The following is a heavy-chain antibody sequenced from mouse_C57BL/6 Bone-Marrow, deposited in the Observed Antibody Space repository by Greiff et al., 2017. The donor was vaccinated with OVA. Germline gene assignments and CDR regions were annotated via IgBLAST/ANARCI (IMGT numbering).Heavy chain of an antibody. V-gene: IGHV1-81*01. J-gene: IGHJ1*03. Sequence: QVQLQQSGAELARPGASVKLSCKASGYTFTSYGISWVKQRTGQGLEWIGEIYPRSGNTYYNEKFKGKATLTADKSSSTAYMELRSLTSEDSAVYFCSYYYGSSLGYFDVWGTGTTVTVSS. CDR1: GYTFTSYG. D-gene: IGHD1-1*01. CDR3: SYYYGSSLGYFDV. CDR2: IYPRSGNT.